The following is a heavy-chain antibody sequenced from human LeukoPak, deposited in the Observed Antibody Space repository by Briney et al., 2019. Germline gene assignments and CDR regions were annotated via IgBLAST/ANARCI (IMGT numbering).Heavy chain of an antibody. J-gene: IGHJ4*02. CDR3: ARQVVVTHFDY. V-gene: IGHV4-39*01. CDR1: GGSISSNSYN. D-gene: IGHD3-22*01. Sequence: SETLSLTCTVSGGSISSNSYNWGWIRQPPGKGLEWIGSIYYSGSTYYNPSLKSRVTISVDTSKNQFSLKLSSVTAADTAVYYCARQVVVTHFDYWGQGTLVTVSS. CDR2: IYYSGST.